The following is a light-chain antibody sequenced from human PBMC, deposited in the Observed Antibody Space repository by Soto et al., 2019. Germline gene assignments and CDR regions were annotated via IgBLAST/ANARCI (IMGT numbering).Light chain of an antibody. Sequence: DIQMTQSPSTLSGSVGDRVTITCRASQTISSWLAWYQQKPGKAPNLLIYKASTLKSGVPSRFSGSGSGTEFTLTISSLQSDDFATDYCQQYNSYWTFGQGTKVDIK. CDR3: QQYNSYWT. CDR1: QTISSW. CDR2: KAS. J-gene: IGKJ1*01. V-gene: IGKV1-5*03.